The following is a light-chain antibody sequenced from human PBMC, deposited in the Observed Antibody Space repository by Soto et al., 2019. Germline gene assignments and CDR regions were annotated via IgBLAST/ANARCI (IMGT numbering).Light chain of an antibody. J-gene: IGLJ1*01. Sequence: SYELTQPPSVSVAPGKTARITCGGNNIGSKSVHWYQQKPGQAPVLVIYYDSVRPSGIPERFSGSNSGNTATLTISRVEAGDEADYYCQVWDSSSDPLYVFGTGTKVTVL. CDR3: QVWDSSSDPLYV. CDR2: YDS. V-gene: IGLV3-21*04. CDR1: NIGSKS.